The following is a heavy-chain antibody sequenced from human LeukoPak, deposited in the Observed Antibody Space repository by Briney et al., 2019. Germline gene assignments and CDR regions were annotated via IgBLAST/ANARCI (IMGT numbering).Heavy chain of an antibody. V-gene: IGHV1-18*04. CDR3: ARPSYEASGLDACDF. CDR1: GYTFTDYY. D-gene: IGHD3-16*01. CDR2: ISTYNGNT. Sequence: GASVKVSCKASGYTFTDYYIHWVRQAPGHGLEWMGWISTYNGNTNYAQKLQGRVTMTIDTSTSTAYMELKSLRSDDTAVYYCARPSYEASGLDACDFWGPGTRVIVSS. J-gene: IGHJ3*01.